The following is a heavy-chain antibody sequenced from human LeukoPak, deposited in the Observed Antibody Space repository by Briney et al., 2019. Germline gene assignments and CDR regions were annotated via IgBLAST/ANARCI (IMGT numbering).Heavy chain of an antibody. CDR3: VSPRGFSYGYFDY. CDR2: LYYSKNT. D-gene: IGHD5-18*01. J-gene: IGHJ4*02. V-gene: IGHV4-39*01. Sequence: SQTLSLTCTVPGGSISSSSAYWGWIRHPPGKGLEWIGSLYYSKNTYYNPSLKSRVTKSADTSKNQFSLPLGSVSATDTAVYYCVSPRGFSYGYFDYWGQGTLVTVSS. CDR1: GGSISSSSAY.